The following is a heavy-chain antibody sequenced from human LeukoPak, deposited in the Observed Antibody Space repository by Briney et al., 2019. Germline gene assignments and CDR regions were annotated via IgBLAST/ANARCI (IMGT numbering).Heavy chain of an antibody. Sequence: GGSLRLSCAASGFTFSSYAMDWVRQAPGKGLEWVAVISYDGSNKYYADSVKGRFTISRDNSKNTLYLQMNSLRAEDTAVYYCARDKGPLDTAPDLGYWGQGTLVTVSS. CDR3: ARDKGPLDTAPDLGY. CDR2: ISYDGSNK. V-gene: IGHV3-30*04. J-gene: IGHJ4*02. CDR1: GFTFSSYA. D-gene: IGHD1-14*01.